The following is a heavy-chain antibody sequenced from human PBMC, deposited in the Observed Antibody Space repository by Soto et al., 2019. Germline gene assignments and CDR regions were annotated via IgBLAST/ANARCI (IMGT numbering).Heavy chain of an antibody. Sequence: QVQLQESGPGLVKPSQTLSLTCTVSGVSIRSGGFYWNWIRQLPGKGLEWIGYIDYSGSTYSTPSLDSRATISVDTYKNHFSLNVRSVTAADTAVYYCARQGSSSSAYYFDFWGQGIQVTVSS. V-gene: IGHV4-31*03. J-gene: IGHJ4*02. CDR1: GVSIRSGGFY. D-gene: IGHD6-6*01. CDR3: ARQGSSSSAYYFDF. CDR2: IDYSGST.